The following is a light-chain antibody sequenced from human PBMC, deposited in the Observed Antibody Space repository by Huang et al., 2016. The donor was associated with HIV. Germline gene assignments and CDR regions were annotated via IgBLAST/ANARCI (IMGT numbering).Light chain of an antibody. Sequence: EMVMTQSPDTLSVSPGEGVTLSCRASQGVRSNLAWYQQTPGQAPRLLIHGASTRVTGIPARFSGIGSETDFTLTIHSLQSEDVAVYYCQQYNNWPRTFGQGTKLEIK. CDR3: QQYNNWPRT. CDR1: QGVRSN. V-gene: IGKV3-15*01. J-gene: IGKJ2*01. CDR2: GAS.